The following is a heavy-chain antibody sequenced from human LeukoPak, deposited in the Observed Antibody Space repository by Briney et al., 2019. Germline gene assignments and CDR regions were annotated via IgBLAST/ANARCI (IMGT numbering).Heavy chain of an antibody. Sequence: ASVKVSCKASGYTFTGYYMHWVRQAPGQGLEWMGWINPNSGGTNYAQKFQGRVTMTRDTSISTAYMELSRLRSDDTAVYYCARFELWFGKITDYWGQGTLVTVSS. CDR1: GYTFTGYY. CDR3: ARFELWFGKITDY. J-gene: IGHJ4*02. V-gene: IGHV1-2*02. D-gene: IGHD3-10*01. CDR2: INPNSGGT.